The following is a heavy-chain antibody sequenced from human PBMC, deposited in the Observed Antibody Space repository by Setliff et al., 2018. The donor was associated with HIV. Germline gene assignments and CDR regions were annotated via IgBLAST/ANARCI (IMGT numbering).Heavy chain of an antibody. CDR1: GYTSTGYY. D-gene: IGHD2-2*02. CDR3: ARSSISEYLLYY. CDR2: INLNSGGT. J-gene: IGHJ4*01. Sequence: ASVKVSCKASGYTSTGYYAHWVRQAPGQGLEWMGRINLNSGGTTYAQRFQGRVTMTWDTSISTAYMELSRLTSDDTAVYYCARSSISEYLLYYWGHGTLVTVSS. V-gene: IGHV1-2*06.